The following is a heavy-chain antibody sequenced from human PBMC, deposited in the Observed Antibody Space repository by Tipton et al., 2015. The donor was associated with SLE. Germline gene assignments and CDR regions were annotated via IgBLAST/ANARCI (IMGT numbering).Heavy chain of an antibody. D-gene: IGHD6-13*01. Sequence: SLRLSCAASGFTFSSYAMHWVRQAPGKGLEWVAVISYDGSNKYYADSVKGRFTISRDNSKNTLYLQMNSLRAEDTAVYYCAREPGSSSWAYFDLWGRGTLVTVSS. CDR3: AREPGSSSWAYFDL. CDR2: ISYDGSNK. CDR1: GFTFSSYA. V-gene: IGHV3-30-3*01. J-gene: IGHJ2*01.